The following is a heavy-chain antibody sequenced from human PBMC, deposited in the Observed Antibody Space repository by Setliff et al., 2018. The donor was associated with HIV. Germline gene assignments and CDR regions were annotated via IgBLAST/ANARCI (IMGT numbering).Heavy chain of an antibody. CDR1: GFTFSSYA. CDR2: ISFDGSNK. Sequence: GESLKISCAVSGFTFSSYAMHWVRQAPGEGLEWVAVISFDGSNKYYADSVKGRFTISRDVSKNTLYLQMSSLRREDTAVYYCARGRMGYSSSWYAGGNIWGQGTTVTVSS. J-gene: IGHJ3*02. D-gene: IGHD6-13*01. CDR3: ARGRMGYSSSWYAGGNI. V-gene: IGHV3-30*04.